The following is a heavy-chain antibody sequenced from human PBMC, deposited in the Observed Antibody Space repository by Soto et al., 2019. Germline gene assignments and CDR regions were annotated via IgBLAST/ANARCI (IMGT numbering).Heavy chain of an antibody. V-gene: IGHV4-59*01. CDR2: IYYSGST. Sequence: QVQLQESGPGLVKPSETLSLTCTVSGGSISSYYWSWIRQPPGKGLEWIGYIYYSGSTNYNPSLTSRVTISVDTSKNQFSLKLSSVTAADTAVYYCARDLWFGEPNFNYYYGMDVWGQGTTVTVSS. J-gene: IGHJ6*02. CDR3: ARDLWFGEPNFNYYYGMDV. D-gene: IGHD3-10*01. CDR1: GGSISSYY.